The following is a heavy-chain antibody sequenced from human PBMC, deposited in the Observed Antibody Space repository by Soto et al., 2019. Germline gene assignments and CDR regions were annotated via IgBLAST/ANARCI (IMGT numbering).Heavy chain of an antibody. CDR1: GGTFSVYY. CDR3: ARMYRDYYGSSGYYFLDY. D-gene: IGHD3-22*01. J-gene: IGHJ4*02. V-gene: IGHV4-34*01. Sequence: SETLSLTCAVYGGTFSVYYCSWIRQPPGKGLEWIGEINHSGSTNYNPSLKSRVTISVDTSKNQFSLKLSSVTAADTAVYYCARMYRDYYGSSGYYFLDYWGQGTLVTVSS. CDR2: INHSGST.